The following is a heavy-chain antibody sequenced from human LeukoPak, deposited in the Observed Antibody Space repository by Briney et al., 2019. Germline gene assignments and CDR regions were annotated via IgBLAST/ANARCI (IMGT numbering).Heavy chain of an antibody. CDR2: IYYSGST. D-gene: IGHD5-18*01. CDR1: GGSISSGDYY. CDR3: ARSRARYSHYYYGMDV. V-gene: IGHV4-30-4*01. Sequence: PSETLSLTCTVSGGSISSGDYYWSWIRQPPGKGLEWIGYIYYSGSTYYNPSLKSRVTISVDTSKNQFSLKLSSVTAADTAVYYCARSRARYSHYYYGMDVWGQGTTVTVSS. J-gene: IGHJ6*02.